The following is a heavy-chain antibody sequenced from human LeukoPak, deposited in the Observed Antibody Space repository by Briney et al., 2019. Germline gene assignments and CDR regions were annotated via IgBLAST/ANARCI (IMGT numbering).Heavy chain of an antibody. D-gene: IGHD2-15*01. J-gene: IGHJ3*02. V-gene: IGHV3-21*01. Sequence: GGSETLLCPPSGPTFSSYSTKWARHAPGRGLGCDLSIISSSSYIYYADSVRSPITNSRDNANNSPYLKMNALRAEDTAVYYRARRYVVPRVRYCSGGSCYSAFDIWGQGTMVTVSS. CDR3: ARRYVVPRVRYCSGGSCYSAFDI. CDR1: GPTFSSYS. CDR2: IISSSSYI.